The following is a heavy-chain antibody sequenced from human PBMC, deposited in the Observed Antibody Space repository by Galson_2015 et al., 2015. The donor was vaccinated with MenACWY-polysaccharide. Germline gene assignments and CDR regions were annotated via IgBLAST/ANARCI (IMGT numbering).Heavy chain of an antibody. V-gene: IGHV1-69*02. CDR3: ASLLGEAPAQTGAFDI. Sequence: SVKVSCKASGGSFSTFSFNWVRQAPGQGLEWMGRIIPGLDKPNYAQGFQGQATITADTSTGTAYMELSSLRPEDTAVYYCASLLGEAPAQTGAFDIWGQGAVVTVSS. J-gene: IGHJ3*02. CDR2: IIPGLDKP. D-gene: IGHD3-16*01. CDR1: GGSFSTFS.